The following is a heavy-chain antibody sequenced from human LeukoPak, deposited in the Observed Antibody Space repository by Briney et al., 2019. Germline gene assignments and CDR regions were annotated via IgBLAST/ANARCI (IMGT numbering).Heavy chain of an antibody. CDR2: IIPILGIA. Sequence: ASVKVSCKASGYTFTSYGISWVRQAPGQGLEWMGRIIPILGIANYAQKFQGRVTITADKSTSTAYMELSSLRSEDTAVYYCSIVVVPAASYWGQGTLVAVSS. D-gene: IGHD2-2*01. J-gene: IGHJ4*02. V-gene: IGHV1-69*04. CDR3: SIVVVPAASY. CDR1: GYTFTSYG.